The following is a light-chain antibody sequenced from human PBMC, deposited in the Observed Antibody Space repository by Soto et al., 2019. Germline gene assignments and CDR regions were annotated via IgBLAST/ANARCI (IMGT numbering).Light chain of an antibody. CDR2: DVS. CDR3: SSYTRSRTV. Sequence: QSALTQPASVSGSPGQSITISCTGTSSDVGGYNYVSWYQQHPGKAPKLMIYDVSNRPSGVSNRFSGSKSGNTASLTISGLPAWDEADYYCSSYTRSRTVFGGGTKLTVL. CDR1: SSDVGGYNY. J-gene: IGLJ3*02. V-gene: IGLV2-14*01.